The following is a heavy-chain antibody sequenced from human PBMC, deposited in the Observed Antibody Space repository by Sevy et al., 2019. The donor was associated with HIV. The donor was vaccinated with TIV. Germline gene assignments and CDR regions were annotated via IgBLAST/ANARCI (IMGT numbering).Heavy chain of an antibody. D-gene: IGHD6-6*01. J-gene: IGHJ4*02. CDR3: ARDGQQVVPFDY. CDR1: GFTFSSYS. CDR2: ISSSSNYI. V-gene: IGHV3-21*01. Sequence: GGSLRLSCAASGFTFSSYSMIWVRQAPGKGLEWVASISSSSNYINYADSMKGRFTISRDNAKNSLYLQMNSLGAEDTAVYYCARDGQQVVPFDYWGQGTLVTVSS.